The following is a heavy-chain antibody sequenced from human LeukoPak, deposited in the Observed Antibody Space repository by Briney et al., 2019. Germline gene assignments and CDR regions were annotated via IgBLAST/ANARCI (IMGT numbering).Heavy chain of an antibody. CDR3: ARDYYTGSYDYYYYYGMDV. CDR2: IIPILGIA. J-gene: IGHJ6*02. Sequence: SVKVSCKASGGTFSSYAISWVRQAPGQGLEWMGRIIPILGIANYAQKFQGRVTITADKSTSTAYMELSSLRSEDTAVYYCARDYYTGSYDYYYYYGMDVWGQGTTVTVSS. D-gene: IGHD1-26*01. V-gene: IGHV1-69*04. CDR1: GGTFSSYA.